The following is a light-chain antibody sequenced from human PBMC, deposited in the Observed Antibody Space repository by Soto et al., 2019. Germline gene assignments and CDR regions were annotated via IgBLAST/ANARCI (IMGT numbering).Light chain of an antibody. CDR1: QGIRSW. V-gene: IGKV1-12*01. CDR3: PQANSYPVT. CDR2: AAS. J-gene: IGKJ3*01. Sequence: DIQMTQSPSYVSASIGDRVTITCRASQGIRSWLAWYQQKPGKAPKLLIYAASSLQSGGPSRFSGSGSGTDFTLTISSLQPEDFATYFCPQANSYPVTFGPGTKVDVK.